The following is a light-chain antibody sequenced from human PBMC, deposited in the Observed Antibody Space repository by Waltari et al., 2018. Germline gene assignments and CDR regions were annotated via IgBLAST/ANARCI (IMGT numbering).Light chain of an antibody. J-gene: IGLJ2*01. CDR1: SSDVGGYNY. CDR2: EVN. V-gene: IGLV2-8*01. Sequence: QSALTQPPSASGSPGQSVTISCTGTSSDVGGYNYVSWYQQHPGNAPKLMIFEVNKRPSGVPDRVAGARSGNTASLTVSGLQAEDEADYYCISYAGSNNFGVFGGGTKLTVL. CDR3: ISYAGSNNFGV.